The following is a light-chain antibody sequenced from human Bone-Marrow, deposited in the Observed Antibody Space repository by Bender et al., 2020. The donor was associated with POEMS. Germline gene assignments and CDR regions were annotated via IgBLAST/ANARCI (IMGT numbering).Light chain of an antibody. J-gene: IGLJ2*01. Sequence: SYVLTQPPSVSVAPGQTSTITCGGDNIGSISVHWYQQRAGQAPVLVVYGDSDRPSGIPERFSGSKSGNTASLTISGLRPEDEADYYCSSYTANGAPVFGGGTRLTVL. CDR3: SSYTANGAPV. CDR1: NIGSIS. CDR2: GDS. V-gene: IGLV3-21*02.